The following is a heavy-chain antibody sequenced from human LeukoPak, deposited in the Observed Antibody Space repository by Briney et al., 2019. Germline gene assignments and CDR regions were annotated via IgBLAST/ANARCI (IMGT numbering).Heavy chain of an antibody. CDR1: GGSFSGYY. V-gene: IGHV4-34*01. J-gene: IGHJ6*02. CDR3: ARAPAYCSSTSCYIYYYYYGMDV. CDR2: INHSGST. D-gene: IGHD2-2*01. Sequence: PSETLSLTCAVYGGSFSGYYWSWIRQPPGKGLEWIGEINHSGSTNYNPSLKSRVTISVDTSKNQFSLKLSSVTAADTAVYYCARAPAYCSSTSCYIYYYYYGMDVWGQGTTDTVSS.